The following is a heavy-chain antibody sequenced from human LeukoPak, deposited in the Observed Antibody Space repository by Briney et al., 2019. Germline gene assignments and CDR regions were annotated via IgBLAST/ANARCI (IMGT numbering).Heavy chain of an antibody. CDR2: ISDSGGST. Sequence: PGGSLRLSCAASGFTFSSYAMSWVRQAPGKGLEWVLGISDSGGSTKYADSVKGRFTISRHNSKNTLYLQMNSLRAEDTAVYYCARAAGSGYTNFDYWGQGTLVTVSS. D-gene: IGHD3-22*01. CDR3: ARAAGSGYTNFDY. CDR1: GFTFSSYA. J-gene: IGHJ4*02. V-gene: IGHV3-23*01.